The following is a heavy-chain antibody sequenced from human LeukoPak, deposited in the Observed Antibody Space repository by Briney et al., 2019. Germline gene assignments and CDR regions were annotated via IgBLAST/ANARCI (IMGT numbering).Heavy chain of an antibody. J-gene: IGHJ5*02. V-gene: IGHV4-59*08. Sequence: PSETLSLTCRVSGGSISTKYWSWIRQPPGKGLEWIGYISYSGSTNSNPSLKSRVTISIDTSKNQFSLRLSSVTAADTAVCYCARHQPYYLPRGFDPLGQGTLVTVFS. CDR2: ISYSGST. D-gene: IGHD3-10*01. CDR1: GGSISTKY. CDR3: ARHQPYYLPRGFDP.